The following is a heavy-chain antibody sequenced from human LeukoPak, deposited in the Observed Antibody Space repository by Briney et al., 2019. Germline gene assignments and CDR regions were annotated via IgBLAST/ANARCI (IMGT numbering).Heavy chain of an antibody. CDR3: ARQVGVRGASYFDY. D-gene: IGHD3-10*01. CDR2: INPNSGGT. V-gene: IGHV1-2*06. J-gene: IGHJ4*02. CDR1: GYTFTSYG. Sequence: ASVKVSCKASGYTFTSYGISWVRQAPGQGLECMGRINPNSGGTNYEQKFQGRVTMTRDTSISTAYMELSRLRSDDTAVYYCARQVGVRGASYFDYWAQGPLVTVSS.